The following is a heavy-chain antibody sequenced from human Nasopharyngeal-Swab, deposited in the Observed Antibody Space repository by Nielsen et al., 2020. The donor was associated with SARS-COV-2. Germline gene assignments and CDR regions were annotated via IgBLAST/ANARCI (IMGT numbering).Heavy chain of an antibody. D-gene: IGHD3-22*01. J-gene: IGHJ4*02. CDR3: ARDYYDNYDSDY. V-gene: IGHV1-2*02. CDR2: IYPYSGDT. CDR1: RYTFTDYY. Sequence: ASVKVSCKTSRYTFTDYYIHWVRQVPAQGLEWVGCIYPYSGDTKYAQKFQGRVTVTRDTSRSTAYIELSRLRSDDTAVYYCARDYYDNYDSDYWGQGTLVTVSS.